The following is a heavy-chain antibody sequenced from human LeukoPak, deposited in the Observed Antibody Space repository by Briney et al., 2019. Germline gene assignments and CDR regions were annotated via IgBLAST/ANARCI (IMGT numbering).Heavy chain of an antibody. CDR3: ARDRPRQWQWLVTGAFDI. V-gene: IGHV4-4*02. J-gene: IGHJ3*02. CDR1: GGSISSSNW. CDR2: IYHSGST. Sequence: PSETLSLTCAVSGGSISSSNWWSWVRQPPGKGLEWIGEIYHSGSTNYNPSLKSRVTISVDKSKNQFSLKLSSVTAADTAVYYCARDRPRQWQWLVTGAFDIWGQGTMVTVSS. D-gene: IGHD6-19*01.